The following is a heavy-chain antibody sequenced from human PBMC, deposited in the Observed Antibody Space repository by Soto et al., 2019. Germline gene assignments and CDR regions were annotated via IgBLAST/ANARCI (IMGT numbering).Heavy chain of an antibody. Sequence: QVQLVQSGAEVKKPGSSVKVSCKASGGTFSNYANTWVRQAPGQGLEWMGGIIPFCVTANYAQKFQGRITITADESTSTAYMELSSLTSEDTAVYFCARETAGVTAAMRGGYYYGMDVWGQGTTVTVSS. V-gene: IGHV1-69*12. CDR1: GGTFSNYA. CDR2: IIPFCVTA. CDR3: ARETAGVTAAMRGGYYYGMDV. J-gene: IGHJ6*02. D-gene: IGHD2-2*01.